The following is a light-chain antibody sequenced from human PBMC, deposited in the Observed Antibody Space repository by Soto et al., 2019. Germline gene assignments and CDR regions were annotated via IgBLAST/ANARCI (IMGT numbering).Light chain of an antibody. CDR3: ISYTGKSASYV. J-gene: IGLJ1*01. CDR2: EVT. Sequence: SGLAQPASVSGSPGQSITISCSGTSGDVGAYNYVAWYQQHPGKAPKLIIYEVTNRPSGVSYRFSASKSGNTASLTISGLHSEDEADYYCISYTGKSASYVFGTGPKVTVL. V-gene: IGLV2-14*01. CDR1: SGDVGAYNY.